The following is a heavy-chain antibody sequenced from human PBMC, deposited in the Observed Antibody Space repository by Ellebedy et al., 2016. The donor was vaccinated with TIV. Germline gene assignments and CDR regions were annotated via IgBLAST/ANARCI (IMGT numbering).Heavy chain of an antibody. D-gene: IGHD6-25*01. Sequence: PGGSLRLSCAGSGFTFGNYWMNWVRQAPGKGLEWVANIKQDGSEKFHADSVKGRFTISRDNAKNALYLQMSSLRADDTAVYYWARGVSMYSSDIWFDFDYWGPGTLVTVSS. CDR2: IKQDGSEK. CDR3: ARGVSMYSSDIWFDFDY. CDR1: GFTFGNYW. V-gene: IGHV3-7*04. J-gene: IGHJ4*02.